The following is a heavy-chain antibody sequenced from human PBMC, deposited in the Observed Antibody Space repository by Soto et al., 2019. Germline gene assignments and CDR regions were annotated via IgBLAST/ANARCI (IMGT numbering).Heavy chain of an antibody. Sequence: QVQLVQSGAEVKKPGASVKVSCKASGYTFTSYDINWVRQATGHGLEWMGWMNPNSGNTGYAQKFQGRVTMTRNTSMSTAYMELSSLRSEATAVYYCARGINYYDSGDDAFDIWGQGTMVTVSS. D-gene: IGHD3-10*01. CDR3: ARGINYYDSGDDAFDI. CDR1: GYTFTSYD. V-gene: IGHV1-8*01. J-gene: IGHJ3*02. CDR2: MNPNSGNT.